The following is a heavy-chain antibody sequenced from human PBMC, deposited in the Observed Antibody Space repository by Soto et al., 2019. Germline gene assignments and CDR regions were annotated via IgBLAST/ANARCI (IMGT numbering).Heavy chain of an antibody. D-gene: IGHD6-19*01. Sequence: GESLKISCKGSGYSFTSYWIAWVRQMPGKGLECMGIIYPGDSDTRYSPSFEGQVTISADKSINTAYLQWSSLKASDSAMYYCARPFDTRGWYFHCGQGTLVTVSS. CDR3: ARPFDTRGWYFH. CDR2: IYPGDSDT. CDR1: GYSFTSYW. V-gene: IGHV5-51*01. J-gene: IGHJ4*02.